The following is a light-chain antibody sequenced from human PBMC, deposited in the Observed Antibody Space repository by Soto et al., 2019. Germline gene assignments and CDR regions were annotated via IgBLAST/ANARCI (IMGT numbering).Light chain of an antibody. CDR2: AAS. CDR3: QQSYSTPWT. CDR1: QSISSY. V-gene: IGKV1-39*01. Sequence: DIQMTQSPSSLSASVGDRVTITCRASQSISSYLNWYQQKPGKAPKLLIYAASSLQSGVPSRFSESVSGTGLTISISSLRSEDFATYYCQQSYSTPWTFVQGTKVEIK. J-gene: IGKJ1*01.